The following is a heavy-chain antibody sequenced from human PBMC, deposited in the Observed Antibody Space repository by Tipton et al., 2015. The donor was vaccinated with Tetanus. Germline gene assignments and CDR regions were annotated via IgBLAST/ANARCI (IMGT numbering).Heavy chain of an antibody. CDR3: ARDLSYYDYIWGGDRDRYFDL. D-gene: IGHD3-16*01. J-gene: IGHJ2*01. CDR2: FSTYRKTI. Sequence: SLRLSCAGSGFNFHSYSMNWVRQAPGKGLEWIACFSTYRKTIYYADAVKGRFTISRDNAKNTLFLQMSSLTGEDTAVYYCARDLSYYDYIWGGDRDRYFDLWGRGTLVTVSS. V-gene: IGHV3-48*01. CDR1: GFNFHSYS.